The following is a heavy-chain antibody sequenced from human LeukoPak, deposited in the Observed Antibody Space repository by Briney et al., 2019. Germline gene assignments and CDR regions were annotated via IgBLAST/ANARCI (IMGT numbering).Heavy chain of an antibody. Sequence: RGESLKISCKGSGYSFTSYWIGWVRQMPGKGLEWMGIIYPGDSDTRYSPSLQGQVTISDDKSISTAYLQWSSLKASDTAMYYCARLVDYYDSSGPFDYWGQGTLVTVSS. J-gene: IGHJ4*02. CDR3: ARLVDYYDSSGPFDY. V-gene: IGHV5-51*01. D-gene: IGHD3-22*01. CDR2: IYPGDSDT. CDR1: GYSFTSYW.